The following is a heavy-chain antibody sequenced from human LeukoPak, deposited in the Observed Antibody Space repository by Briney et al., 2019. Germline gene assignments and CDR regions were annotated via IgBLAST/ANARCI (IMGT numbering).Heavy chain of an antibody. J-gene: IGHJ5*02. Sequence: GASVKVSCKASGYTFTSYDINWVRQATGQGLEWMGWMNPKSGNTGYAQKFQGRVTMTRDTPISTAYMELSSLRSEDTAVYYCARMSYYDSSGDNWFDPWGQGTLVTVSS. CDR2: MNPKSGNT. D-gene: IGHD3-22*01. CDR3: ARMSYYDSSGDNWFDP. V-gene: IGHV1-8*01. CDR1: GYTFTSYD.